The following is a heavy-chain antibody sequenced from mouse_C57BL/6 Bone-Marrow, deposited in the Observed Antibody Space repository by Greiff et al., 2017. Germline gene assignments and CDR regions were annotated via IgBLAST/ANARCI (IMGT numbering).Heavy chain of an antibody. Sequence: VQLKQSGAELVRPGASVKLSCTASGFNIKDDYMHWVKQRPEQGLEWIGWIDPDNGDTEYASKFQGKATITADTSSNTAYLQLSSLTSEDTAVYYCTTLDWYFDVWGTGTAVTVTS. CDR2: IDPDNGDT. V-gene: IGHV14-4*01. CDR1: GFNIKDDY. CDR3: TTLDWYFDV. J-gene: IGHJ1*03.